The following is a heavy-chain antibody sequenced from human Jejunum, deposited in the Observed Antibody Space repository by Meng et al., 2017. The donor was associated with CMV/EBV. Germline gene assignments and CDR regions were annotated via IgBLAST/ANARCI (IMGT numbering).Heavy chain of an antibody. V-gene: IGHV3-21*01. CDR2: ISSSNSYI. CDR3: ATSMLRGLSRSYYAMDV. J-gene: IGHJ6*02. CDR1: FSTYS. Sequence: FSTYSMDWVRQAPGKGLEWVSFISSSNSYIYYGDSMKGRFNISRDNAKNTLYLQMSSLRVEDTAVYYCATSMLRGLSRSYYAMDVWGQGTTVTVSS. D-gene: IGHD3-10*01.